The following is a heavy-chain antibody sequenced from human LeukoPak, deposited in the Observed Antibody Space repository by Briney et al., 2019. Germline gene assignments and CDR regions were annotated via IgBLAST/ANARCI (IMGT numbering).Heavy chain of an antibody. J-gene: IGHJ4*02. Sequence: GGSLRLSCAASGFTFSTYTMYWVRQPPGKGLEWVSIIGGSGGSTYYADSVKGRFTISRDNSKNTLYLQMNSLRAEDTAVYYCAKDQRYSYGQSPPRFDYWGQGTLVTVSS. V-gene: IGHV3-23*01. CDR1: GFTFSTYT. CDR3: AKDQRYSYGQSPPRFDY. CDR2: IGGSGGST. D-gene: IGHD5-18*01.